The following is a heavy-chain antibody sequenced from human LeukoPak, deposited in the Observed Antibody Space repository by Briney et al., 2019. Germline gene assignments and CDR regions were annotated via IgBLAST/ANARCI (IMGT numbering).Heavy chain of an antibody. CDR1: GFTFSSYS. V-gene: IGHV3-21*01. CDR2: ISSSSSYI. J-gene: IGHJ4*02. CDR3: ARGSGSGTLPWVYFDY. Sequence: PGGSLRLSCAASGFTFSSYSMNWVRQAPGKGLEWVSSISSSSSYIYYADSVKGRFTISRDNAKNSLYLQMNSLRAEDTAVYYCARGSGSGTLPWVYFDYWGQGTLVTVSS. D-gene: IGHD3-10*01.